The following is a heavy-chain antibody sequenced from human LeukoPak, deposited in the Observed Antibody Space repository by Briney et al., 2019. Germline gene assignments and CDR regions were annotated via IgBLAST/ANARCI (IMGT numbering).Heavy chain of an antibody. Sequence: ASVKVSCKASGYTFTGYYMHWVRQAPGQGLEWMGWINPNSGGTNYAQKFQGRVTMTRDTSISTAYMELSRLRSDDTAVYYCASRKEQWLVDTGFFAMVYWGQGTLVTVSS. J-gene: IGHJ4*02. CDR3: ASRKEQWLVDTGFFAMVY. D-gene: IGHD6-19*01. CDR2: INPNSGGT. V-gene: IGHV1-2*02. CDR1: GYTFTGYY.